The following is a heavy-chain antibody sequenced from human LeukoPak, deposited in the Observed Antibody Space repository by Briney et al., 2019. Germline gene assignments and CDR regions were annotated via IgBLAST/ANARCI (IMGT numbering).Heavy chain of an antibody. CDR2: ISASNANT. V-gene: IGHV1-18*01. J-gene: IGHJ4*02. Sequence: RASATVSCTASGYTFTSYAISWVRQAPGQGLEWMRWISASNANTNYAQKLQGRVTMTTDTSTTTAYMELRSLRSEDTAMYYCARVQFYYGSGSYRTGFDYWGQGTLVTVSS. CDR3: ARVQFYYGSGSYRTGFDY. CDR1: GYTFTSYA. D-gene: IGHD3-10*01.